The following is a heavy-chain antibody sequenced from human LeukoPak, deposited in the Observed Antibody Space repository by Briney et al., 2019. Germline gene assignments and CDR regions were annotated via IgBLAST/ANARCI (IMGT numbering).Heavy chain of an antibody. D-gene: IGHD3-22*01. J-gene: IGHJ4*02. Sequence: SVKVSCKASGYTFASYYMHWVRQAPGQGLEWMGRIIPILGIANYAQKFQGRVTITADKSTSTACMELSSLRSEDTAVYYCARLDNYYDSSGYIDYWGQGTLVTVSS. V-gene: IGHV1-69*02. CDR1: GYTFASYY. CDR2: IIPILGIA. CDR3: ARLDNYYDSSGYIDY.